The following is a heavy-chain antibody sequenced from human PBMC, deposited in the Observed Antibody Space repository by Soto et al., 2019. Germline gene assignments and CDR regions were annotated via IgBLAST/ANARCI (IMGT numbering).Heavy chain of an antibody. CDR3: ARMRATAAAGTAAFDI. D-gene: IGHD6-13*01. Sequence: ASVKVSCKSSGYTFTGYDIHWVREGPGQGLEWMGWINPNSGGTNYAQKFQGWVTMTRDTSISTAYMELSRLRSDDTAVYYCARMRATAAAGTAAFDIWGQGTMVTVSS. CDR2: INPNSGGT. CDR1: GYTFTGYD. J-gene: IGHJ3*02. V-gene: IGHV1-2*04.